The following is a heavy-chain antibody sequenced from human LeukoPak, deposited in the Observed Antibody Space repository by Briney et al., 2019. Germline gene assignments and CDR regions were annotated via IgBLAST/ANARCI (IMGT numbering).Heavy chain of an antibody. Sequence: SETLSLTCAVYGGSFSGYYWSWIRQPAGKGLEWIGRIYTSGSTNYNPSLKSRVTMSVDTSKNQFSLKLSSVTAADTAVYYCARLTYGARAAFDIWGQGTMVTVSS. J-gene: IGHJ3*02. V-gene: IGHV4-59*10. CDR2: IYTSGST. D-gene: IGHD4-17*01. CDR1: GGSFSGYY. CDR3: ARLTYGARAAFDI.